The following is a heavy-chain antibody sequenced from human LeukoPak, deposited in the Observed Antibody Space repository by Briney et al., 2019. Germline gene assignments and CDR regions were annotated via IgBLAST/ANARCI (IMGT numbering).Heavy chain of an antibody. J-gene: IGHJ4*02. Sequence: GGSLRLSCATSGFTFSDYYMSWIRQAPGKGLEWVSYISSSGSTIYYADSVKGRFTISRDNAKNSLYLQMNSLRAEDTAVYYCARLPAAMPMIYYFDYWGQGTLVTVSS. CDR2: ISSSGSTI. CDR1: GFTFSDYY. CDR3: ARLPAAMPMIYYFDY. V-gene: IGHV3-11*01. D-gene: IGHD2-2*01.